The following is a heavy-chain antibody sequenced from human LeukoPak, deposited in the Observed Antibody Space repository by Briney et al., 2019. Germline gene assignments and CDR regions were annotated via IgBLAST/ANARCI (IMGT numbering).Heavy chain of an antibody. Sequence: PSETLAVTCTGSCVSISKYYWSWIRQPAGKGLELIGRIHISWSPNYNPSLKSRVTMSVDTSINQFSLKLSSVPAADTAVNYCARGAVGELFNFDYWGQGTLVTVSS. CDR2: IHISWSP. CDR3: ARGAVGELFNFDY. D-gene: IGHD3-10*01. V-gene: IGHV4-4*07. J-gene: IGHJ4*02. CDR1: CVSISKYY.